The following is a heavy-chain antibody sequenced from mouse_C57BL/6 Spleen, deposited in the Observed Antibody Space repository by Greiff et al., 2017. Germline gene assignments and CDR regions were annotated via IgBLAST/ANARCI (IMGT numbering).Heavy chain of an antibody. J-gene: IGHJ4*01. CDR1: GYTFTSYW. D-gene: IGHD2-13*01. CDR3: ARDYIYAMDY. Sequence: QVQLQQPGAELVRPGSSVKLSCKASGYTFTSYWMDWVKQRPGQGLEWIGNIYPSDSETHYNQKFKDKATLTVDKSSSTAYMQLSSLTSEDSAVXYCARDYIYAMDYWGQGTSVTVSS. V-gene: IGHV1-61*01. CDR2: IYPSDSET.